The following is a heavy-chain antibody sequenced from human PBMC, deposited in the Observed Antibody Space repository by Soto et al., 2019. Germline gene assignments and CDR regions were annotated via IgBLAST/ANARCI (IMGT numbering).Heavy chain of an antibody. V-gene: IGHV1-18*04. CDR2: ISAYNGNT. CDR3: ARDSTWGNYDFWSGYYVPYGMDV. D-gene: IGHD3-3*01. J-gene: IGHJ6*02. Sequence: GASVKVSCKASGYTFTSYGISWVRQAPGQGLEWMGWISAYNGNTNYAQKLQGRVTMTTDTSTSTAYMELRSLRSDDTAVYYCARDSTWGNYDFWSGYYVPYGMDVWGQGTTVTV. CDR1: GYTFTSYG.